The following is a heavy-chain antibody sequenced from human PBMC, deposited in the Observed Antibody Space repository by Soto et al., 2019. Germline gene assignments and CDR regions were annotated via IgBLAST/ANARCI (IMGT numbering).Heavy chain of an antibody. CDR2: IAGNGGDI. D-gene: IGHD1-7*01. J-gene: IGHJ4*02. CDR3: AKKYYGNYPFDH. V-gene: IGHV3-23*01. Sequence: GGSLRLSCEGPAFTFSNYAMAWVRQAPGKGLEWVSSIAGNGGDISYADSVKGRFAISRDNSKSTLFLQMDSLRAEDTAIYYCAKKYYGNYPFDHCGQGTLVTVSS. CDR1: AFTFSNYA.